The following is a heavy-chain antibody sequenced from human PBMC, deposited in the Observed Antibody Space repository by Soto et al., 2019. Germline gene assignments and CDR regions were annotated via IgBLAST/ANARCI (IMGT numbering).Heavy chain of an antibody. Sequence: SETLSLTCTVSGGSISSSSYYWGWIRQPPGKGLEWIGSIYYSGSTYYNPSLKSRVTISVDTSKNQFSLKLSSVTAADAAVYYCARHAPGGPYYFDYWGQGTLVTVSS. D-gene: IGHD1-26*01. CDR1: GGSISSSSYY. CDR3: ARHAPGGPYYFDY. CDR2: IYYSGST. J-gene: IGHJ4*02. V-gene: IGHV4-39*01.